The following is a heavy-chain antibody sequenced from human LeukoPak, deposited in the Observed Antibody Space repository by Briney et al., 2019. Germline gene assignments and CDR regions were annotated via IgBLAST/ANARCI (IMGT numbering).Heavy chain of an antibody. CDR1: GYTFTGYY. D-gene: IGHD3-10*01. CDR2: INPNSGGT. CDR3: ASPGSFAYGSGSYYSWWYFDY. Sequence: ASVKVSCKASGYTFTGYYMHWVRQAPGQGLEWMGWINPNSGGTNYAQKFQGRVTMTRDTSISTAYMELSRLRSDDTAVYYCASPGSFAYGSGSYYSWWYFDYWGQGTLVTVSS. V-gene: IGHV1-2*02. J-gene: IGHJ4*02.